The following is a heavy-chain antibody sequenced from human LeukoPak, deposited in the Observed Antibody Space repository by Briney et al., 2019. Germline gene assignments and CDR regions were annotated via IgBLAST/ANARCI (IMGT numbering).Heavy chain of an antibody. CDR2: IYYSGST. Sequence: SETLSLTCTLSGGSISNDYWSWIRQPPGKGLEWIGYIYYSGSTNYNPYIRSRVTISVDTSKNQFSLQLSSVTAADTAVYYCARTGSSGNYRDNSHYYMDVWGKGTTVTISS. CDR3: ARTGSSGNYRDNSHYYMDV. V-gene: IGHV4-59*01. CDR1: GGSISNDY. D-gene: IGHD3-10*01. J-gene: IGHJ6*03.